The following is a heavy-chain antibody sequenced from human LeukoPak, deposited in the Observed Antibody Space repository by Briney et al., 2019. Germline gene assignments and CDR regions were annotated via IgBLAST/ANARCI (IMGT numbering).Heavy chain of an antibody. J-gene: IGHJ4*02. Sequence: PGGSLRLSCAASGFTVSSNYMSWVRQAPGKGLEWVSVIYSGGRTYYGDSVKGRFTFSRDNSKNTLYLQMNSLRADDTAVYYCAKWGCSGSSCYPFAYWGQGTLVTVSS. CDR2: IYSGGRT. V-gene: IGHV3-53*01. CDR1: GFTVSSNY. CDR3: AKWGCSGSSCYPFAY. D-gene: IGHD2-15*01.